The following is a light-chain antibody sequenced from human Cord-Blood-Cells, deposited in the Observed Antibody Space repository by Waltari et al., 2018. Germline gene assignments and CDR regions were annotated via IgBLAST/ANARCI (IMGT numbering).Light chain of an antibody. Sequence: DIVMTQSPDSLAVSLGERATINCKSLQSVLYSSNNKNYLAWYQQKPGQPPKLLIYWASTRESGVPDRFSGSGSGTDFTLTISSLQAEDVAVYYCQQYYSTPYTFGQGTKLEIK. CDR2: WAS. J-gene: IGKJ2*01. CDR1: QSVLYSSNNKNY. V-gene: IGKV4-1*01. CDR3: QQYYSTPYT.